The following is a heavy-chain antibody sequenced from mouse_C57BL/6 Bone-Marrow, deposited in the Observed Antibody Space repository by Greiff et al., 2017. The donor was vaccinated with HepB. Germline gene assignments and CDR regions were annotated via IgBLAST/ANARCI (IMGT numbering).Heavy chain of an antibody. V-gene: IGHV1-77*01. Sequence: QVQLQQSGAELVKPGASVKISCKASGYTFTDYYINWVKQRPGQGLEWIGKIGPGSGSTYYNEKFKGKATLTADKSSSTAYRQLSSLTSEDSAVYFCARSGITTVVADWYFDVWGTGTTVTVSS. CDR2: IGPGSGST. D-gene: IGHD1-1*01. CDR3: ARSGITTVVADWYFDV. J-gene: IGHJ1*03. CDR1: GYTFTDYY.